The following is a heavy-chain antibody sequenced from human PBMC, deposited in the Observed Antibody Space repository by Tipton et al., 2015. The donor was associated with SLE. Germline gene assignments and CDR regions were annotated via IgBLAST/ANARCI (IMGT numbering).Heavy chain of an antibody. CDR2: IYYRGST. Sequence: LRLSCTVSGGSISSSSYYWGWIRQPPGKGLEWIGNIYYRGSTYYNLPLRSRVSISVDTSKNQFSLKLSYVTAADTAVYFCATTGGYCSANSCASDSFDFWGHGTMVTVSS. V-gene: IGHV4-39*01. CDR1: GGSISSSSYY. CDR3: ATTGGYCSANSCASDSFDF. J-gene: IGHJ3*01. D-gene: IGHD2-15*01.